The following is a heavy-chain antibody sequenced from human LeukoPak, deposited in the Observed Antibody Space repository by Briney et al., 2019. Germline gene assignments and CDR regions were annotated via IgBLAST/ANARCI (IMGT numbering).Heavy chain of an antibody. V-gene: IGHV1-18*01. CDR3: ARRVAVARRDAFDI. Sequence: ASVKVSCKASGYTFTSYGISWVRQAPGQGLEWRGWISTYNGKTNYAQKLQGRVTMSTDPSTGTAYMELRSLRSDDTAVYYCARRVAVARRDAFDIWGQGTMVTVSS. CDR1: GYTFTSYG. CDR2: ISTYNGKT. D-gene: IGHD6-19*01. J-gene: IGHJ3*02.